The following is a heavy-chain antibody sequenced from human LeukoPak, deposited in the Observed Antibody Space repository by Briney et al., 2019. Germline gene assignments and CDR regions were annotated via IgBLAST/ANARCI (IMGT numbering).Heavy chain of an antibody. D-gene: IGHD1-7*01. CDR3: AKFGTGNWFDP. CDR1: GFTFSSYG. Sequence: PGGSLRLSCAASGFTFSSYGMHWVRQAPGKGLEWVAVISYDGSNKYYADSVKGRFTISRDNSKNTLYLQMNSLRAEDTAVYYCAKFGTGNWFDPWGQGALVTVSS. J-gene: IGHJ5*02. CDR2: ISYDGSNK. V-gene: IGHV3-30*18.